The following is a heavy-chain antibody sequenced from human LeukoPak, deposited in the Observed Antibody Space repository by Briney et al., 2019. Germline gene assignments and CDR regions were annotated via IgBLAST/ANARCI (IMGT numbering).Heavy chain of an antibody. Sequence: GGSLRLSCAASGFTFRSYAMSWVRQAPGKGLEWVSAISGSGGSTYYADSVKGRFTISRDNAKNSLYLQMNSLTAEDTAIYYCAREGRYYGSGSHRDGFDIWGQGTMVTVSS. CDR3: AREGRYYGSGSHRDGFDI. CDR1: GFTFRSYA. J-gene: IGHJ3*02. D-gene: IGHD3-10*01. V-gene: IGHV3-23*01. CDR2: ISGSGGST.